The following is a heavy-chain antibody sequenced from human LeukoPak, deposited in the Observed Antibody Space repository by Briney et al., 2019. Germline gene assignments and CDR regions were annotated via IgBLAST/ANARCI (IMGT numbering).Heavy chain of an antibody. Sequence: PSETLSLTCAVSGYSISSGYYWGWIRQPPGKGLEWIGSIYHSGSTHYNPSLKSRVTISVDTSKNQFSLKLSSVTAADTAVYYCARHEDPWGYFDYWGQGTLVTVSS. J-gene: IGHJ4*02. CDR3: ARHEDPWGYFDY. CDR1: GYSISSGYY. V-gene: IGHV4-38-2*01. D-gene: IGHD3-16*01. CDR2: IYHSGST.